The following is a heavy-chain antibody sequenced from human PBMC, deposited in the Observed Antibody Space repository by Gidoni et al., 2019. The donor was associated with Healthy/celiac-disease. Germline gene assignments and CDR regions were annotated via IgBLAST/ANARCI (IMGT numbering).Heavy chain of an antibody. D-gene: IGHD3-16*02. Sequence: EVQLVESGGGLVKPGGSLRLSCAASGFTFRNAWLGWVRQAPGKGLGWVGRIKSKTDGGTTDYAAPVKGRFTISRDDSKNTLYLQMNSLKTEDTAVYYCTTDWVYDYVWGSYRYWDYWGQGTLVTVSS. V-gene: IGHV3-15*01. J-gene: IGHJ4*02. CDR3: TTDWVYDYVWGSYRYWDY. CDR2: IKSKTDGGTT. CDR1: GFTFRNAW.